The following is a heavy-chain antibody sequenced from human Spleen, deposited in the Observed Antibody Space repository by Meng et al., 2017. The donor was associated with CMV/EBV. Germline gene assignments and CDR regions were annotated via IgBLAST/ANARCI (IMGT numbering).Heavy chain of an antibody. J-gene: IGHJ5*02. CDR2: VLHSGFT. V-gene: IGHV4-34*01. D-gene: IGHD6-19*01. CDR3: ARGRRDLLEWLIRINWFDP. CDR1: GGSFRGYS. Sequence: SETLSLTCAVHGGSFRGYSWSWIRQTPRKGLEWIGEVLHSGFTSYESSLKSRVTISVDTSKNQFSLKLSSVTAADTAVYYCARGRRDLLEWLIRINWFDPWGQGTRVTV.